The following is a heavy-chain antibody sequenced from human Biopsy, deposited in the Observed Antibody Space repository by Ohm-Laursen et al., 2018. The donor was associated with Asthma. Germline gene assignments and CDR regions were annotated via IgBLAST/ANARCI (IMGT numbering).Heavy chain of an antibody. CDR1: GYTFTSYY. D-gene: IGHD3-10*01. V-gene: IGHV1-46*01. J-gene: IGHJ4*02. CDR3: TRSWVDYSFDY. CDR2: TNPSGDST. Sequence: ASVKVSCKASGYTFTSYYMHWVRQAPGQGLEWMGITNPSGDSTSYAQKFQGRVTMTRDTSTSTVYMELSSLRSEDTAIYYCTRSWVDYSFDYWGQGTLVTVSS.